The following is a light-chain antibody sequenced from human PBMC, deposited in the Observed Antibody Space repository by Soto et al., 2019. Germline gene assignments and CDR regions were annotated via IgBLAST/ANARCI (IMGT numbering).Light chain of an antibody. CDR2: DAS. Sequence: EIVLTQSPATLSLSPGERATLSCRASQSVSRYLAWYQQKPGQAPRLLIYDASDMATGIPARFGGSGSGTEFTLTISSLESEDFAVYYCQQRSNWPPITFGQGTRLEIK. J-gene: IGKJ5*01. CDR1: QSVSRY. V-gene: IGKV3-11*01. CDR3: QQRSNWPPIT.